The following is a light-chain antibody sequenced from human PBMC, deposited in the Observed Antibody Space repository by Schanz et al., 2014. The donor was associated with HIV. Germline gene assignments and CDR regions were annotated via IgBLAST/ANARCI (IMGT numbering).Light chain of an antibody. CDR2: DNN. Sequence: QSVLTQPPSVSAAPGQKVTISCSGSSSNIGNNYVSWYQQLPGTAPKLLIYDNNKRPSGIPDRFSGSKSGTLATLGITGLQTGDDADYYCGTWDSSLSAGYVIFGGGTKLTVL. V-gene: IGLV1-51*01. J-gene: IGLJ2*01. CDR1: SSNIGNNY. CDR3: GTWDSSLSAGYVI.